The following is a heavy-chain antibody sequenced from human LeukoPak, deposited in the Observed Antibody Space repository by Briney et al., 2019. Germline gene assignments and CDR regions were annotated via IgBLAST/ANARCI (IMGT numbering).Heavy chain of an antibody. V-gene: IGHV3-30*04. D-gene: IGHD1-20*01. CDR2: ISYDGSNK. CDR3: ARGEVDNWNYLDC. CDR1: GFTFSSYA. J-gene: IGHJ4*02. Sequence: GGSLRLSCAASGFTFSSYAMHWVRQAPGKGLEWVAVISYDGSNKYYADSVKGRFTISRDNSKNTLYLQMNSLRAEDTAVYYCARGEVDNWNYLDCWGQGTLVTVSS.